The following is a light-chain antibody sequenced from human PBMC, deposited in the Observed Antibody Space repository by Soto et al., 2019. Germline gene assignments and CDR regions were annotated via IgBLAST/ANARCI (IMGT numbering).Light chain of an antibody. J-gene: IGKJ1*01. CDR2: AAS. CDR3: QQSSEATST. CDR1: QSISSY. V-gene: IGKV1-39*01. Sequence: DIQMTQSTSSLSASVGDRVTITYRASQSISSYLNWYQQKPGKAPKLLIYAASSLQSGVPSRFSGSGSGTDFTLTISSLQHEDFATYYCQQSSEATSTFGQGTKVDIK.